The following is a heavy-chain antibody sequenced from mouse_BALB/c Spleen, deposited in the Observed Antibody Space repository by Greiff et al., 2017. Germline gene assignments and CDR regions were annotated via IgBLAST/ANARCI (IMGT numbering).Heavy chain of an antibody. CDR2: ISSGSSTI. CDR3: ARGYYRYDVYFDY. D-gene: IGHD2-14*01. V-gene: IGHV5-17*02. J-gene: IGHJ2*01. CDR1: GFTFSSFG. Sequence: EVMLVESGGGLVQPGGSRKLSCAASGFTFSSFGMHWVRQAPEKGLEWVAYISSGSSTIYYADTVKGRFTISRDNPKNTLFLQMTSLRSEDTAMYYCARGYYRYDVYFDYWGQGTTLTVSS.